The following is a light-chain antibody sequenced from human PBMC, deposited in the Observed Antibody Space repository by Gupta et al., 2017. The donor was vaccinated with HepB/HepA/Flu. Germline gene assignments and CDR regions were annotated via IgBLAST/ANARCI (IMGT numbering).Light chain of an antibody. Sequence: EIVLTQSPGTLSLSPGQRVSLSCRASQTVRYRYLAWYQQKPGQTHSLLIYGASNRATGVPDRFIGSGSGTDFTLTISRLEPEDFAVYYCQQYDNSPFSFGQGTKLEIK. V-gene: IGKV3-20*01. CDR1: QTVRYRY. CDR3: QQYDNSPFS. J-gene: IGKJ2*01. CDR2: GAS.